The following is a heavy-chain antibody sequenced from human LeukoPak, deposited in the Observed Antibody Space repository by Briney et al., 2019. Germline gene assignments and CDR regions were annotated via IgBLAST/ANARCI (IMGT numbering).Heavy chain of an antibody. J-gene: IGHJ3*02. Sequence: GGSLRLSCAASGFTLSSYWMHWVRQAPGKGLVWVSRINSGGSRISYADSVKGRFTMSRDNAKNTLYLQMNSLRAEDTAVYYCARDNGSDDAFDIWGQGTMVTVSS. CDR3: ARDNGSDDAFDI. CDR2: INSGGSRI. D-gene: IGHD2-8*01. V-gene: IGHV3-74*01. CDR1: GFTLSSYW.